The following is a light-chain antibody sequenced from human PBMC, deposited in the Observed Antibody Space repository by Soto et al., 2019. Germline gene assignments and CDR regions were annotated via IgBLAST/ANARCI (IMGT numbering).Light chain of an antibody. CDR3: NSYTTSTVYV. V-gene: IGLV2-14*03. Sequence: QSALTQPASVSGSPGQSITISCTGTSSDVGAYDYVSWYQQHRGKAPRLMIYDVNNRPSGVSARFSGSKSGNSASLTISGRQAEDEADYYCNSYTTSTVYVFGTGTEVTVL. CDR1: SSDVGAYDY. J-gene: IGLJ1*01. CDR2: DVN.